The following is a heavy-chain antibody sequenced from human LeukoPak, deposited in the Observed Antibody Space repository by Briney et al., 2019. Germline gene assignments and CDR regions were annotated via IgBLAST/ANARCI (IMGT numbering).Heavy chain of an antibody. CDR1: KFMFSAYN. Sequence: GGSLRLSCAASKFMFSAYNMHWVRQVPGKGLEWLAIISHDGNTGHYADSVKGRFTISRDNSKDTVDLQMNSLRAGDTAVYYCARDFNWAFDYWGQGTLVTVSS. V-gene: IGHV3-30-3*01. D-gene: IGHD3-16*01. J-gene: IGHJ4*02. CDR3: ARDFNWAFDY. CDR2: ISHDGNTG.